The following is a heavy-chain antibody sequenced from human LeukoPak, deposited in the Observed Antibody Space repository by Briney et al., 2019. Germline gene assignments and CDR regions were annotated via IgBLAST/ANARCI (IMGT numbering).Heavy chain of an antibody. D-gene: IGHD7-27*01. CDR3: AVTGGIDH. Sequence: GGSLRLSRAASGFTFSSHEMSWVRQAPGKGLDWVSYITSSGGIIYYADSVKGRFTISRDNAKNSLYLQMNSLRAEDTGVYYCAVTGGIDHWGQGTLVTVSS. V-gene: IGHV3-48*03. CDR1: GFTFSSHE. CDR2: ITSSGGII. J-gene: IGHJ4*02.